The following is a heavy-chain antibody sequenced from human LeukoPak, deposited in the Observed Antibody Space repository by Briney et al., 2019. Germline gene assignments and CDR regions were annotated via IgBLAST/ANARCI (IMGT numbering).Heavy chain of an antibody. CDR1: GFTVSSNY. CDR2: ISSSSSYI. Sequence: PGGFLRLSCAASGFTVSSNYMNWVRQAPGKGLEWVSSISSSSSYIYYADSVKGRFTISRDNAKNSLYLQMNSLRAEDTAVYYCARLYSSGWTYYYYYMDVWGKGTTVTVSS. CDR3: ARLYSSGWTYYYYYMDV. V-gene: IGHV3-21*01. J-gene: IGHJ6*03. D-gene: IGHD6-19*01.